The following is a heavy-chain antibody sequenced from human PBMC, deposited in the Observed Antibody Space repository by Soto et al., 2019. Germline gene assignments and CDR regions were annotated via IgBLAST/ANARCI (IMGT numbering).Heavy chain of an antibody. Sequence: GASVKVSCKASGGTFSSYTISWVRQAPGQGLEWMGRIIPILGIANYAQKFQGRVTITADKSTSTAYMELRSLRSDDTAVYYCAREANSMVRGVPSYYYYGMDVWGQGTTVTVSS. V-gene: IGHV1-69*04. D-gene: IGHD3-10*01. CDR3: AREANSMVRGVPSYYYYGMDV. CDR1: GGTFSSYT. CDR2: IIPILGIA. J-gene: IGHJ6*02.